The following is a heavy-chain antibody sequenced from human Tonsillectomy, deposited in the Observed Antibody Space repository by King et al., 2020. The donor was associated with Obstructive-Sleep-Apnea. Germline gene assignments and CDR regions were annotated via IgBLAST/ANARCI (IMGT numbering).Heavy chain of an antibody. D-gene: IGHD3-16*01. Sequence: VQLVESGGGVVQPGGSLRLSCAASGFTFSNYGMHWVRQAPGKGLDWVAFMRYSGSDKFYTDPVKGRFTISRGSSKHTLDLQMNSLRTEDTAVYYCAKPLRRAFGDYFDYWGQGTLVTVSS. CDR1: GFTFSNYG. CDR2: MRYSGSDK. CDR3: AKPLRRAFGDYFDY. J-gene: IGHJ4*02. V-gene: IGHV3-30*02.